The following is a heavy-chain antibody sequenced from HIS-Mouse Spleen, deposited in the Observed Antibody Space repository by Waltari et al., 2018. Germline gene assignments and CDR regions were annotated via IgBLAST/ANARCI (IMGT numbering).Heavy chain of an antibody. CDR1: GGSFSGYY. J-gene: IGHJ4*02. Sequence: QVQLQQWGAGLLKPSETLSLTCAVYGGSFSGYYWSWIRQPPGKGLEWIGEINHSGSTNYNPSVKSRVTISVDTSKNQFSLKLSSVTAADTAVYYCARGRDSGSYYFDYWGQGTLVTVSS. CDR2: INHSGST. D-gene: IGHD1-26*01. CDR3: ARGRDSGSYYFDY. V-gene: IGHV4-34*01.